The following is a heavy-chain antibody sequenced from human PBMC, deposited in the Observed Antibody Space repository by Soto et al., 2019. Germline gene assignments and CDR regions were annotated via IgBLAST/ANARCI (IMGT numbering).Heavy chain of an antibody. V-gene: IGHV3-23*01. D-gene: IGHD1-26*01. CDR2: ISGSGGST. Sequence: EVQLLESGGGLVQPGGSLRLSCAASGFTFSSYAMSWVRQAPGKGLEWVSAISGSGGSTYYADSVKGRFTISRDNSKNTLYLQMNSLRAEDTAVYYCAKDDGSYSPPFYYFDYWGQGTLVTVSS. CDR3: AKDDGSYSPPFYYFDY. CDR1: GFTFSSYA. J-gene: IGHJ4*02.